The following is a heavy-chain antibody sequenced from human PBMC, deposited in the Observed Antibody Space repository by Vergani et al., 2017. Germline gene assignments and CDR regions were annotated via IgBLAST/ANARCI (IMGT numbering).Heavy chain of an antibody. CDR2: IYYSGST. V-gene: IGHV4-39*01. D-gene: IGHD3-16*01. CDR1: GGSISSSSHF. CDR3: ARRDSGHYDSSYYGLDV. Sequence: QLQLHKSGPGLVKPSETLSLTCTLPGGSISSSSHFWGWLRPTPGKGLEWIGSIYYSGSTYYNPSLKSRVSISVDTSKNQFSLKLSSVTAADSAVYYCARRDSGHYDSSYYGLDVWGQGTTVTVSS. J-gene: IGHJ6*02.